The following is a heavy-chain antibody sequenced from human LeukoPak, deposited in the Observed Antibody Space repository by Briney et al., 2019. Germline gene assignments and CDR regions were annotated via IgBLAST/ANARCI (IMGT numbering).Heavy chain of an antibody. Sequence: GGSLRLSCAASGFTFSSYEMNWVRQAPGKGLEWVSYICSRGRFIYYADSVKGRFTISRDNSKNSLYLQMNSLRTEDTALYYCAKVLGYYDSSGYYQEGGFDYWGQGTLVTVSS. D-gene: IGHD3-22*01. CDR1: GFTFSSYE. CDR3: AKVLGYYDSSGYYQEGGFDY. V-gene: IGHV3-48*03. J-gene: IGHJ4*02. CDR2: ICSRGRFI.